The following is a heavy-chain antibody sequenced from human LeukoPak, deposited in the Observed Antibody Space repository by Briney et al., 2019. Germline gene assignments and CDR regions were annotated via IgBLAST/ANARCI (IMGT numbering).Heavy chain of an antibody. J-gene: IGHJ4*02. D-gene: IGHD3-22*01. V-gene: IGHV4-59*01. CDR1: GGSISSYY. CDR3: ARNYYDSSDYEYYFDY. Sequence: PSETLSFTCTASGGSISSYYWSWIRQPPGKGLEWLGYIYYSGSTNYNPSLKSRVTISTSKNQFSLKLSSVTAADTAVYYCARNYYDSSDYEYYFDYWGQGTLVTVSS. CDR2: IYYSGST.